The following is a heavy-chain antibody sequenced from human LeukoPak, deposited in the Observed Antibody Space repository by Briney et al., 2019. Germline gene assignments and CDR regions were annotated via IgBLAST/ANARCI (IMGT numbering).Heavy chain of an antibody. CDR3: ARPLDSSNNYFDY. J-gene: IGHJ4*02. CDR1: GFGFSTHD. V-gene: IGHV3-21*01. Sequence: GGSLRLSCVASGFGFSTHDMSWGRQTPGKGLEWVSFISSSSNYMSYADSVKGRFTISRDNAKNSLYLQMNSLRAEDTAVYYCARPLDSSNNYFDYWGQGTLVTVSA. D-gene: IGHD6-13*01. CDR2: ISSSSNYM.